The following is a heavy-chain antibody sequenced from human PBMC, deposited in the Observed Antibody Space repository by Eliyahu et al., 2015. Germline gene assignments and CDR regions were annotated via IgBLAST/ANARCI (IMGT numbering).Heavy chain of an antibody. CDR1: GFXFNLYD. CDR2: IGAAGDP. J-gene: IGHJ3*02. D-gene: IGHD3-10*01. CDR3: ARATGGSLLHAFDI. Sequence: EVQLVXSGGGLVQPGXSLRLSCAASGFXFNLYDMHWVRQSAEKGLEWVSGIGAAGDPYYPDSVKGRFTISREDADNSLFLQMNSLRAADTAVYFCARATGGSLLHAFDIWGQGTVVTVS. V-gene: IGHV3-13*05.